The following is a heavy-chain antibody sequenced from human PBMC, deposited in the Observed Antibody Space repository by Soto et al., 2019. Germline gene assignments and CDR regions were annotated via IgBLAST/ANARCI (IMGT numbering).Heavy chain of an antibody. J-gene: IGHJ5*02. CDR2: IYHSGST. CDR3: ARDYGSGSHFRRFDP. CDR1: GGSISNYY. Sequence: PSETLSLTCTVSGGSISNYYWSWIRQPPGKGLEWIGEIYHSGSTNYNPSLKSRVTISVDKSKNQFSLKLSSVTAADTAVYYCARDYGSGSHFRRFDPWGQGTQVIVSS. D-gene: IGHD3-10*01. V-gene: IGHV4-59*12.